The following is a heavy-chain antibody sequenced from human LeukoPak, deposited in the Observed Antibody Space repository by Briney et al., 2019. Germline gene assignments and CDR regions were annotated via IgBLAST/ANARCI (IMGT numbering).Heavy chain of an antibody. CDR2: INWNGGST. CDR1: GFTFDDYG. V-gene: IGHV3-20*04. Sequence: GGSLRVSCAASGFTFDDYGMSWVRQAPGKGLEWVSGINWNGGSTGYADSVKGRFTISRDNAKNSLYLQMNSLRAEDTALYYCARDREERITMVRGAFYYYYYMDVWGKGTTVTVSS. D-gene: IGHD3-10*01. J-gene: IGHJ6*03. CDR3: ARDREERITMVRGAFYYYYYMDV.